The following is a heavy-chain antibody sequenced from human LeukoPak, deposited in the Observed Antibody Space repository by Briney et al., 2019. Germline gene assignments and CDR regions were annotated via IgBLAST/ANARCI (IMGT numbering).Heavy chain of an antibody. CDR2: INPNSGGT. Sequence: ASVKVSCKASGYTFTGYYMHWVRQAPGQGLGWMGRINPNSGGTNYAQKFQGRVTMTRDTSISTAYMELSRLRSDDTAVYYCARDWGSVQEIYYYYGMDVWGQGTTVTVSS. CDR3: ARDWGSVQEIYYYYGMDV. D-gene: IGHD3-10*01. V-gene: IGHV1-2*06. J-gene: IGHJ6*02. CDR1: GYTFTGYY.